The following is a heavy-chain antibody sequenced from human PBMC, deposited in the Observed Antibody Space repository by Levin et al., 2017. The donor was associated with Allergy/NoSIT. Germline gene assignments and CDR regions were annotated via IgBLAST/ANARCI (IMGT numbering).Heavy chain of an antibody. CDR2: IFHSGST. V-gene: IGHV4-4*02. CDR1: GGSISSTNW. CDR3: AREYCSGTSCYYFDY. D-gene: IGHD2-15*01. J-gene: IGHJ4*02. Sequence: PSETLSLTCAVSGGSISSTNWWSWVRQPPGKGLEWIGEIFHSGSTNYNPSLKSRVTISVDASENQFSLKLSSVTAADTAMYYCAREYCSGTSCYYFDYWGQGTLVTVSS.